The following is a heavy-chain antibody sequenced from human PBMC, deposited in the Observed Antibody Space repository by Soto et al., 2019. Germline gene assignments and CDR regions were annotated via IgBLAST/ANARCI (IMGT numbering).Heavy chain of an antibody. D-gene: IGHD1-26*01. CDR2: ISGSGVST. CDR1: GFTFSSYA. CDR3: AKDRWEWELQFDY. J-gene: IGHJ4*02. V-gene: IGHV3-23*01. Sequence: GGSLRLSCAASGFTFSSYAMSWVRQAPGKGLEWVSAISGSGVSTYYADSVKGRFTISRDNSKNTLYLQMNSLRAEDTAVYYCAKDRWEWELQFDYWGQGTLVTVSS.